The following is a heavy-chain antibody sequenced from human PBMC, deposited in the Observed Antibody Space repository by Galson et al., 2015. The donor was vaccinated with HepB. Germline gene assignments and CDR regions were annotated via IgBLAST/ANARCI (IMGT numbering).Heavy chain of an antibody. J-gene: IGHJ4*02. CDR2: ISGSGGST. D-gene: IGHD3-3*01. V-gene: IGHV3-23*01. CDR3: ARASREKRLRSPTTYYFDY. CDR1: GFIFSHYA. Sequence: SLRLSCAASGFIFSHYAMTWVRQAPGKGLEWVSGISGSGGSTDYADSVKGRFTISRDNSKNTLYLQMSSLRVEDTAIYYCARASREKRLRSPTTYYFDYWGQGILVTVSS.